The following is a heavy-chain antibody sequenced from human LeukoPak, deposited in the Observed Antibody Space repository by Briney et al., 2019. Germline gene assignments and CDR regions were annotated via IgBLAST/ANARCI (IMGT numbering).Heavy chain of an antibody. CDR1: GFTFSNYA. Sequence: GGSLRLSCAASGFTFSNYAMNWVRQAPGRGLEWVSAISGSGGSTYYADSVKGRFTISRDNSKNTLYLQMNSLRAEDTAVYYCARGKSFTMVRELDYWGQGTLVTVSS. CDR2: ISGSGGST. J-gene: IGHJ4*02. V-gene: IGHV3-23*01. CDR3: ARGKSFTMVRELDY. D-gene: IGHD3-10*01.